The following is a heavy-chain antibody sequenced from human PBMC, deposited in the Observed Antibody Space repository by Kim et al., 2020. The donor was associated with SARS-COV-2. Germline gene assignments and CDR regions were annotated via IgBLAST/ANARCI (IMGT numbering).Heavy chain of an antibody. Sequence: GGSLRLSCAASGFTFMTYEMNWVRQAPGKGLEWVSYISSSGSNIYYADSVKGRFTISRDNAKNSLYLQMNNQRVEDTAVYYCARETYFHDNTGYHSFDYWGQGTPVTVSS. CDR2: ISSSGSNI. CDR3: ARETYFHDNTGYHSFDY. D-gene: IGHD3-22*01. J-gene: IGHJ4*02. CDR1: GFTFMTYE. V-gene: IGHV3-48*03.